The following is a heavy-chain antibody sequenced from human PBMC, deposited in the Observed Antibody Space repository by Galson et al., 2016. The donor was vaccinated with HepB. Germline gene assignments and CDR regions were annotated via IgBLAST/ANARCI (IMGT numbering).Heavy chain of an antibody. CDR1: GYKFTSNG. CDR3: VTDVRYRFDT. CDR2: ISANSGNT. D-gene: IGHD3-9*01. V-gene: IGHV1-18*01. J-gene: IGHJ5*02. Sequence: SVKVSCKASGYKFTSNGISWVRPAPGQGLEWMGWISANSGNTKYARELQGRVTLTTETPMSTAYMDLTSLRSDDTAMYYCVTDVRYRFDTWGQGTLVLVSS.